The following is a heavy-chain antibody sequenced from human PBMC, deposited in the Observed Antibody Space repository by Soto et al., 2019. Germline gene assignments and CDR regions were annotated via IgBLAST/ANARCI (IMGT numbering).Heavy chain of an antibody. CDR1: EFTFSPYP. V-gene: IGHV3-30*09. CDR3: AKDQSASSNSYHAMDV. J-gene: IGHJ6*02. CDR2: ISFDGATK. Sequence: QEQLVESGGGVVQPGRPLRLSCAASEFTFSPYPMHWVRQAPGKGLEWVAVISFDGATKYYADSVKGRFAISRDNSMKTLDLQMNSLRTEDTAVYYCAKDQSASSNSYHAMDVWGPGTTVTVSS. D-gene: IGHD6-6*01.